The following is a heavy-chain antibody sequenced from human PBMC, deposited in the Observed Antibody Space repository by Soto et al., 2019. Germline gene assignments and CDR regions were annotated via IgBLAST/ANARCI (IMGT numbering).Heavy chain of an antibody. J-gene: IGHJ4*02. CDR3: GPRGAVADPRGY. Sequence: QVQLQLWGAGLLKPSESLSLTCAVYGGSFSDFYWTWIRQLPGKGLEWIGEINHSGNTNYNPSLKCGVAIAVDTSKNQFSLYLGSVTAADTAVYYCGPRGAVADPRGYWGQGTLVTVSS. D-gene: IGHD6-19*01. CDR2: INHSGNT. V-gene: IGHV4-34*01. CDR1: GGSFSDFY.